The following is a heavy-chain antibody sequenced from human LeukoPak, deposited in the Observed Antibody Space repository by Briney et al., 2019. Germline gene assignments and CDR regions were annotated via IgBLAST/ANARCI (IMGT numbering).Heavy chain of an antibody. V-gene: IGHV5-51*04. J-gene: IGHJ3*02. CDR3: ARSLVAGTPGAFDI. Sequence: GESLKISCKGSGYSFSIYWIGWVRQMPGKGLEWMGIIYPGDSDTRYSPSFQGQVTISADKPISTAYLQWSSLKASDTAMYYCARSLVAGTPGAFDIWGQGTMVTVSS. CDR2: IYPGDSDT. D-gene: IGHD6-19*01. CDR1: GYSFSIYW.